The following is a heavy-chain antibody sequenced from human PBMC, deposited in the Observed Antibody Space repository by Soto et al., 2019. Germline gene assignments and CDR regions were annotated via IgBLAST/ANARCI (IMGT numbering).Heavy chain of an antibody. J-gene: IGHJ6*02. D-gene: IGHD2-2*01. Sequence: GGSLRLACAASGFTFSSYSMNWVRQAPGKGLEWVSSISSSSSYIYYADSVKGRFTISRDNAKNSLYLQMNSLRAEDTAVYYCARDPVGYCGSTSRYGGMDVWGQGTTVTVSS. V-gene: IGHV3-21*01. CDR1: GFTFSSYS. CDR2: ISSSSSYI. CDR3: ARDPVGYCGSTSRYGGMDV.